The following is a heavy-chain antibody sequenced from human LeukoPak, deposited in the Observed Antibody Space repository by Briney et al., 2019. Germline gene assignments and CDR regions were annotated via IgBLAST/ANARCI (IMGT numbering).Heavy chain of an antibody. Sequence: ASAKVSCKASGYTFTSCDINWVRQATGQGLEWRGWMNPNSGNTGYAQKFQGRVTMTRNTSISTAYMELSSLRSEDTAGYYCARGVREYSSGWYLVGYWGQGTLVTVSS. CDR2: MNPNSGNT. CDR1: GYTFTSCD. CDR3: ARGVREYSSGWYLVGY. V-gene: IGHV1-8*01. D-gene: IGHD6-19*01. J-gene: IGHJ4*02.